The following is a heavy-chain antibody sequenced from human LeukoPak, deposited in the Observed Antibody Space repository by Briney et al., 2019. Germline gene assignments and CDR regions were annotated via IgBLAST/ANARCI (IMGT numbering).Heavy chain of an antibody. CDR1: GFTFSSYA. V-gene: IGHV3-23*01. CDR3: AKQWVDC. Sequence: GVSLRLSCAASGFTFSSYAMNWVRQAPGKGLDWVASISESGHDTNYADSVKGRFTVSRDNSKNTLYLQLNSLRVDDTAVYYCAKQWVDCWGQGTLVTVSS. J-gene: IGHJ4*02. CDR2: ISESGHDT. D-gene: IGHD1-26*01.